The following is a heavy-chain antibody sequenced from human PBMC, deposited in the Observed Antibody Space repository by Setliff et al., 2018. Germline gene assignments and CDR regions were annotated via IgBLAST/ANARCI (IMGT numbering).Heavy chain of an antibody. V-gene: IGHV3-7*03. Sequence: PGESLTISCAASGFTFSSYWMPWVRQAPGKGLECVANIKKDGSEKHYVDSVKGRFIISRDNAKNSLYLHMNSLTGEDTAVYYCARGTSGWYPHDYWGQGTLVTVSS. J-gene: IGHJ4*02. CDR1: GFTFSSYW. CDR3: ARGTSGWYPHDY. CDR2: IKKDGSEK. D-gene: IGHD6-19*01.